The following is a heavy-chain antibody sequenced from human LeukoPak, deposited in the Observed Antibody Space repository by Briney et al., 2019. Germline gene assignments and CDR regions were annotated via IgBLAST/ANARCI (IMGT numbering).Heavy chain of an antibody. D-gene: IGHD6-19*01. Sequence: PGESLRLSCEASGFIFGSFWMNWVRQAPGKGLEWVANIKQDASETYYVDSVKGRFIISRDSPKNSLYLQLNSLRAEDTAIYYCARQGSYSNGWFFDYWGQGALVTVSS. V-gene: IGHV3-7*01. J-gene: IGHJ4*02. CDR3: ARQGSYSNGWFFDY. CDR2: IKQDASET. CDR1: GFIFGSFW.